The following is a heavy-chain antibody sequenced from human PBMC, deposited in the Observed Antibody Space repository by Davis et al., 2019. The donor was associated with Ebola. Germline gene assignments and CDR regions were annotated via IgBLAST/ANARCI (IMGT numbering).Heavy chain of an antibody. CDR2: IITDNGNR. CDR1: GYTFTSYG. V-gene: IGHV1-18*04. CDR3: ARDLGGIAAAGTN. J-gene: IGHJ4*02. D-gene: IGHD6-13*01. Sequence: ASVKVSCKASGYTFTSYGISWVRQAPGQGLEWMGWIITDNGNRNYAQKFQGRVTMSTDTSTTTAYMELTSLRSDDTAVYYCARDLGGIAAAGTNWGQGTLVTVSS.